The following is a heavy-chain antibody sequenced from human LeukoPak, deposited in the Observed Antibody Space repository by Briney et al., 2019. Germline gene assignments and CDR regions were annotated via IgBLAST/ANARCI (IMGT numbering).Heavy chain of an antibody. CDR3: ARDSAANLLPATYYYYYYGMDV. CDR1: GYTFTGYY. V-gene: IGHV1-2*04. Sequence: ASVKVSCKASGYTFTGYYMHWVRQAPGQGLEWMGWINPNSGGTNYAQKFQGWVTMTRDTSISTAYMELSRLRSDDTAVYYCARDSAANLLPATYYYYYYGMDVWGQGTTVTVSS. D-gene: IGHD2-15*01. CDR2: INPNSGGT. J-gene: IGHJ6*02.